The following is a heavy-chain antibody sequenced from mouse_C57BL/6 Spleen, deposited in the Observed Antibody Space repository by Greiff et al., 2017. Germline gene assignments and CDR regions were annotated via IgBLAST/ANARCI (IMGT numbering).Heavy chain of an antibody. J-gene: IGHJ2*01. D-gene: IGHD1-1*01. V-gene: IGHV1-15*01. CDR2: IDPDTGGT. CDR3: TYYYGSRPVYFDY. CDR1: GYTFTDYE. Sequence: VQLVESGAELVRPGASVTLSCKASGYTFTDYEMHWVKQTPVHGLEWIGAIDPDTGGTAYNQKFKGTAILTADKSSSTAYMELRSLTSEDSAVYYCTYYYGSRPVYFDYWGQGTTLTVSS.